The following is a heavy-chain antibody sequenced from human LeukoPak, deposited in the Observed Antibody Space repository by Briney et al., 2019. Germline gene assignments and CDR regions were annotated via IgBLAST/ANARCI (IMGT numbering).Heavy chain of an antibody. J-gene: IGHJ6*02. CDR3: ARIIRYCSSTSCPYYYYYGMDV. CDR1: GGSISSSSYY. D-gene: IGHD2-2*01. V-gene: IGHV4-39*01. CDR2: IYYSGST. Sequence: SETLSLTCTVSGGSISSSSYYWGWIRQPPGKGLEWIGSIYYSGSTYYNPSLKSRVTISVDTSKNQFSLKLSSVTAADTAVYYCARIIRYCSSTSCPYYYYYGMDVWGQGTTVTVSS.